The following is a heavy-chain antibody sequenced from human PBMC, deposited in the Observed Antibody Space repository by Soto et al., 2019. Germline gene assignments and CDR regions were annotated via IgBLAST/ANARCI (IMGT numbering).Heavy chain of an antibody. J-gene: IGHJ4*02. CDR2: IYYTGST. CDR1: GGSITNNY. CDR3: ARRWGTYFDF. Sequence: SETLSLTCTVSGGSITNNYWSWIRQPPGKGLEWIGYIYYTGSTNYNPSLKSRVTISVDTSKNQFSLKLSSVTAADTAVYYCARRWGTYFDFWGQGTLVTVSS. D-gene: IGHD7-27*01. V-gene: IGHV4-59*01.